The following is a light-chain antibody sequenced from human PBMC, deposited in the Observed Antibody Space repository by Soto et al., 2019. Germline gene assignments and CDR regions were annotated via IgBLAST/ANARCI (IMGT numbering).Light chain of an antibody. CDR2: GAS. J-gene: IGKJ2*01. CDR3: QQYNSWPPYT. V-gene: IGKV3-15*01. CDR1: QSVSSN. Sequence: EIVMTRSPATLSVSPGERATLSCRASQSVSSNLAWYQQKPGPAPRLLISGASTRATGIPGRFSGSGSGTEFTLTISSLQSEDFAVYYCQQYNSWPPYTFGQGTKLEIK.